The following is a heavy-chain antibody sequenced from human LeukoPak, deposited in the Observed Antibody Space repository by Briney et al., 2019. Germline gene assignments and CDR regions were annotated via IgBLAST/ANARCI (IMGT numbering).Heavy chain of an antibody. CDR2: ISSSGSTI. CDR3: AELGIAMIGGV. CDR1: GFTFSSYE. V-gene: IGHV3-48*03. Sequence: QPGGSLRLSCAASGFTFSSYEMNWVRQAPGKGLEGGSYISSSGSTIYYADSVKGRFTIPRDNAKNSLYLQMNSLRAEDTAVYYCAELGIAMIGGVWGKGTTVTISS. J-gene: IGHJ6*04. D-gene: IGHD3-10*02.